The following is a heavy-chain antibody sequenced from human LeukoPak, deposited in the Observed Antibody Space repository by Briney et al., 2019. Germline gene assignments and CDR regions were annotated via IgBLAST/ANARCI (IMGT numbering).Heavy chain of an antibody. CDR2: IYPGDSDT. J-gene: IGHJ3*02. D-gene: IGHD5-18*01. CDR1: GYSFTSYW. V-gene: IGHV5-51*01. Sequence: GESLKISCKGSGYSFTSYWIDWVRQMPGKGLECMGIIYPGDSDTRYSPSFQGQVTISADKSISTAYLQWSSLKASDTAMYYCARPILAMVPDAFDIWGQGTMVTVSS. CDR3: ARPILAMVPDAFDI.